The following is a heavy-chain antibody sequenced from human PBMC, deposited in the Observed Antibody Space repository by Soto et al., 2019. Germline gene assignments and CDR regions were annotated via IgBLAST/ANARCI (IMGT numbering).Heavy chain of an antibody. D-gene: IGHD3-22*01. CDR2: INPNSGGT. CDR1: GDTFADYD. Sequence: VXVTGNGSGDTFADYDMHGVRQAPGPGLEWMGWINPNSGGTNDAQKFQGRVTMTRDTSISTAYMELSRLRSDDTAVYYCARDRMIVVLITYRVYYYGMDVWGQGTTVTVS. V-gene: IGHV1-2*02. CDR3: ARDRMIVVLITYRVYYYGMDV. J-gene: IGHJ6*02.